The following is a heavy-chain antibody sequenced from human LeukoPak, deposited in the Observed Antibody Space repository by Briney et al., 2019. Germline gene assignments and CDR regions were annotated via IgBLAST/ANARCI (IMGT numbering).Heavy chain of an antibody. J-gene: IGHJ4*02. CDR3: ARDPCSGGSCYLQIDD. CDR2: ISAHNGNT. V-gene: IGHV1-18*01. CDR1: GYTFTSYG. Sequence: GASVKVSCKASGYTFTSYGISWVRQAPGQGLEWMGWISAHNGNTNYAQKLQGRVTMTTDTSTSTAYMELRSLRSDDTAVYYCARDPCSGGSCYLQIDDWGQGTLVTVSS. D-gene: IGHD2-15*01.